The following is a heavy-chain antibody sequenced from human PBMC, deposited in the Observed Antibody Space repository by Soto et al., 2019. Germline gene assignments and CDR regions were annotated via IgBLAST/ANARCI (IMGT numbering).Heavy chain of an antibody. D-gene: IGHD6-13*01. J-gene: IGHJ6*02. CDR1: GGSISSSSYY. CDR2: IYYSGST. V-gene: IGHV4-39*01. CDR3: ARPAGGYYHGMDV. Sequence: PSETLSLTCTVSGGSISSSSYYWGWIRQPPGKGLEWIGSIYYSGSTYYNPSLKSRVTISVDTSKNQFSLKLSSVTAADTAVYYCARPAGGYYHGMDVWRQATTVTV.